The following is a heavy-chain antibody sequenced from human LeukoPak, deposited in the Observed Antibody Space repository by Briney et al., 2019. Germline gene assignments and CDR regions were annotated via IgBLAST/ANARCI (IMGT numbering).Heavy chain of an antibody. D-gene: IGHD3-3*01. CDR2: INHSGST. CDR3: ARGDFNWFDP. J-gene: IGHJ5*02. Sequence: SETLSLTCAVCGGSFSGYYWSWIRQPPGKGLEWIGEINHSGSTNYNPSLKSRVTISVDTSKNQFSLKLSSVTAADTAVYYCARGDFNWFDPWGQGTLVTVSS. CDR1: GGSFSGYY. V-gene: IGHV4-34*01.